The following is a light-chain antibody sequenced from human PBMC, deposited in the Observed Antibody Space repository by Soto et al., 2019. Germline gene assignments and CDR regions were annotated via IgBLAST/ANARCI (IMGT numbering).Light chain of an antibody. J-gene: IGKJ1*01. CDR3: QQLNSYPRT. V-gene: IGKV1-9*01. CDR1: QGTNTY. CDR2: AAS. Sequence: IQMTQSAASLSASVRDRVTITSGASQGTNTYLAWYQQKPGRAPKLLIYAASTLQSGVPSRFSGSGYGTDFNLTITSLQPEDFATYYCQQLNSYPRTFGQGTKVDIK.